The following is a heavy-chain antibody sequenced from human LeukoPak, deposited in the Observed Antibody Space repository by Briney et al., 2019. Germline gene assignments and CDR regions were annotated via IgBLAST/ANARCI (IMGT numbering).Heavy chain of an antibody. J-gene: IGHJ4*02. CDR2: MYRGGNT. Sequence: GGSLRLSCTASEFNVSDNYMTWVRQAPGRGLEWISVMYRGGNTYYADSVKGRFTISRDNSKNTLYLQMNSLRAEDTAVYYCAKLGGSWSLDYWGQGTLVTVSS. CDR3: AKLGGSWSLDY. V-gene: IGHV3-53*05. D-gene: IGHD6-13*01. CDR1: EFNVSDNY.